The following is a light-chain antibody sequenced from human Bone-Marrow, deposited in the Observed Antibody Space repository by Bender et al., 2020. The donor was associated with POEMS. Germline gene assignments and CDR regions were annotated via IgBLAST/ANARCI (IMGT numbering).Light chain of an antibody. CDR1: SDIGRYTY. V-gene: IGLV2-11*01. CDR2: DVN. J-gene: IGLJ2*01. CDR3: FSYSGASGFF. Sequence: QSALTQPRSVSGSPGQSVTISCTGTSDIGRYTYVSWYQQLPGKAPKLIIYDVNKRPPGGPDRFSGAKSANTASLTNSGRQDEDEAEYYCFSYSGASGFFFGGGTTLTVL.